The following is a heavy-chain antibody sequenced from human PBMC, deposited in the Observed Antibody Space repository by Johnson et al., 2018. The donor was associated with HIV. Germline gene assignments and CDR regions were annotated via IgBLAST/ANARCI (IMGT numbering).Heavy chain of an antibody. CDR1: GFTFSSYG. Sequence: QVQLVESGGGVVQPGRSLRLSCAASGFTFSSYGMNWVRQAPGKGLEWVAVISYDGSDKYYVDSVKGRFTISRDNAKNSLYLQMNSLRAEDTAVYYCARGLIDYGDSQAFDIWGQGTMVTVSS. V-gene: IGHV3-30*03. J-gene: IGHJ3*02. D-gene: IGHD4-17*01. CDR2: ISYDGSDK. CDR3: ARGLIDYGDSQAFDI.